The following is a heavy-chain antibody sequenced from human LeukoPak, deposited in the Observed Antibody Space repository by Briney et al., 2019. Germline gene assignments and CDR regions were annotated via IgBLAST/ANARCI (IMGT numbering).Heavy chain of an antibody. V-gene: IGHV3-11*05. CDR1: GFTFSDYY. CDR3: ARARGIAAAEDY. CDR2: ISSSGSYT. J-gene: IGHJ4*02. Sequence: PGGSLRLSCAASGFTFSDYYMSWIRQAPGKGLEWVSFISSSGSYTHYADSVKGRFTISRDNAKNSLYLQMNSLRAEDTAVYYCARARGIAAAEDYWGQGTLVTVSS. D-gene: IGHD6-13*01.